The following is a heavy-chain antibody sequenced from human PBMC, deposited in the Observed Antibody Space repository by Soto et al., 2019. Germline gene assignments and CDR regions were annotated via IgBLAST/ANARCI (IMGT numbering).Heavy chain of an antibody. Sequence: QVQLEQSAPEVKKPGASVKVSCKASGYTFTTYGISWVGQAPGQGLEWLGWINTHNGNTNYAQNLQGRVIMTADTSTSTAYMELRSLRSDDTAIYYCTREGSAPYYYYGMDAWGQGTTVTVSS. CDR3: TREGSAPYYYYGMDA. CDR1: GYTFTTYG. J-gene: IGHJ6*02. CDR2: INTHNGNT. D-gene: IGHD3-10*01. V-gene: IGHV1-18*01.